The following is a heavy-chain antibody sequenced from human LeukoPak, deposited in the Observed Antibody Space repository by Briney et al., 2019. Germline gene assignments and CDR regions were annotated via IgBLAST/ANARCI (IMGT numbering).Heavy chain of an antibody. CDR2: IYPGDSDT. Sequence: GESLKISCKGSGYNFTNYWIGWVRQMPGKGLELMGIIYPGDSDTRYSPSFQGQVTISADKSISTAYLQWSSLKASDTAMYYCARNYYDSSGYYYVALGSFDYWGQGTLVTVSS. CDR3: ARNYYDSSGYYYVALGSFDY. CDR1: GYNFTNYW. J-gene: IGHJ4*02. V-gene: IGHV5-51*01. D-gene: IGHD3-22*01.